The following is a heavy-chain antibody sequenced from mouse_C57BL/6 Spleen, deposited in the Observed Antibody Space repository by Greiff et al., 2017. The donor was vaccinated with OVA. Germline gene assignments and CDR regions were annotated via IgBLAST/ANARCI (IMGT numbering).Heavy chain of an antibody. CDR2: IYPSDSET. CDR1: GYTFTSYW. J-gene: IGHJ4*01. CDR3: ARGDDGYYPYAMDY. D-gene: IGHD2-3*01. Sequence: QVQLQQPGAELVRPGSSVKLSCKASGYTFTSYWMDWVKQRPGQGLEWIGNIYPSDSETHYNQKFKDKATLTVDKSSSTAYMQLSSLTSEDSAVYYCARGDDGYYPYAMDYWGQGTSVTVSS. V-gene: IGHV1-61*01.